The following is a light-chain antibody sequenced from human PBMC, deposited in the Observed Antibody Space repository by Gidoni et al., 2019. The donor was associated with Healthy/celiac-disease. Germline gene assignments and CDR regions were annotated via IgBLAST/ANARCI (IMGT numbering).Light chain of an antibody. Sequence: QSALTQPASVSGSPGQSTTISCTGTSSDVGGYNYVSWYQQHPGKAPKLMIYEVSNRPSGVSIRFSGSKSGNTASLTISGLQAEDEADYYCSSYTSSSTPVVFGGGTKLTVL. CDR2: EVS. J-gene: IGLJ2*01. CDR3: SSYTSSSTPVV. CDR1: SSDVGGYNY. V-gene: IGLV2-14*01.